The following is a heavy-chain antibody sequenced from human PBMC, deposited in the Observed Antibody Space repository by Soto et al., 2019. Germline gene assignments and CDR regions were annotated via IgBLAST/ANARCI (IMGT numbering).Heavy chain of an antibody. CDR3: AKTLSSFDWLISPLDS. CDR2: ISDDGSNE. CDR1: GFTFSAYG. V-gene: IGHV3-30*18. Sequence: PGGSLRLSCAASGFTFSAYGMHWVRQAPGKGLEWVAVISDDGSNEYYADSVKGRFTISRDNSKNTLYLQMNSLVPEDTAVFFCAKTLSSFDWLISPLDSWGQGTLVTVSS. D-gene: IGHD3-9*01. J-gene: IGHJ4*02.